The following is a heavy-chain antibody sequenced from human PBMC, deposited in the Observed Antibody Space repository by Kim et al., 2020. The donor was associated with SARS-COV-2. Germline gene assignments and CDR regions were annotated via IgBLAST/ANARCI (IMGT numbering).Heavy chain of an antibody. V-gene: IGHV4-4*02. J-gene: IGHJ2*01. CDR1: GGSISSSNW. CDR2: IYHSGST. CDR3: ARTFEYSSSSPDPYWYFDL. Sequence: SETLSLTCAVSGGSISSSNWWSWVRQPPGKGLEWIGEIYHSGSTNYNPSLKSRVTISVDKSKNQFSLKLSSVTAADTAVYYCARTFEYSSSSPDPYWYFDLWGRGTLVTVSS. D-gene: IGHD6-6*01.